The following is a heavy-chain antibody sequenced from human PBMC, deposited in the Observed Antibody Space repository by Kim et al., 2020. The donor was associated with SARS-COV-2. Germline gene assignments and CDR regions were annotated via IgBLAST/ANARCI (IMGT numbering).Heavy chain of an antibody. Sequence: ASVKVSCKASGYTFTGYYMHWVRQAPGQGLEWMGRINPNSGGTNYAQKFQGRVTMTRDTSISTAYMELSRLRSDDTAVYYCARLGRVLNREGESDWGQGTLVTVSS. CDR1: GYTFTGYY. D-gene: IGHD1-1*01. CDR2: INPNSGGT. J-gene: IGHJ4*02. V-gene: IGHV1-2*06. CDR3: ARLGRVLNREGESD.